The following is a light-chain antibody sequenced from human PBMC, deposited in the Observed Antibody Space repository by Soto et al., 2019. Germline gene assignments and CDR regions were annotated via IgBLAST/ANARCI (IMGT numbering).Light chain of an antibody. CDR1: QSITSSQ. J-gene: IGKJ2*03. CDR3: HLYYNSPLYS. CDR2: AAS. Sequence: EIVLTQSPGTLSLSPGERDTLSCRASQSITSSQLAWYQQKPGQAPRLLIYAASKRATGIPDRFSGSGSGTDFTLTIGGLEPDDFAFYFCHLYYNSPLYSFGQGTKLEI. V-gene: IGKV3-20*01.